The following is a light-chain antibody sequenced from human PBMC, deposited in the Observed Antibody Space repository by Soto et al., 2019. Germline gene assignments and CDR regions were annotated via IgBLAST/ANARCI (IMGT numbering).Light chain of an antibody. V-gene: IGKV3-20*01. CDR2: GAS. CDR1: QGVSSSY. J-gene: IGKJ4*01. CDR3: QQYASSPVT. Sequence: IFLTQSPATLSLSPGERATLSCRDGQGVSSSYLAWYQQKPGQAPRLLIYGASSRATGIPERFSGSGSGTDFTLTISRLEPEDFAVYYCQQYASSPVTFGGGTKVEIK.